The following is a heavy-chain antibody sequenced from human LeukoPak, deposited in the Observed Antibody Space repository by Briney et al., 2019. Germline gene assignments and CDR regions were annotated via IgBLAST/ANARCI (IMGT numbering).Heavy chain of an antibody. V-gene: IGHV3-23*01. CDR1: GFTFGSYV. D-gene: IGHD2-15*01. CDR3: ARYCAAASCYPGFDY. J-gene: IGHJ4*02. CDR2: ISGDGGT. Sequence: GGSLRLSCAASGFTFGSYVMSWVRQAPGEGPEWVSAISGDGGTYYADSVKGRFTISRDNSKNTLYLQMNSLGGEDTALYYCARYCAAASCYPGFDYWGQGTLVTVAS.